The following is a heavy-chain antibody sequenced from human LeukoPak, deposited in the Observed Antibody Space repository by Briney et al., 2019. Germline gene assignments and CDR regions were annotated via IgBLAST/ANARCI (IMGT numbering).Heavy chain of an antibody. CDR1: GYTFTSYD. CDR3: ARWRELYYGSGSYYIYYGMDV. J-gene: IGHJ6*02. CDR2: MNPNSGNT. V-gene: IGHV1-8*01. D-gene: IGHD3-10*01. Sequence: ASVKVSCKASGYTFTSYDINWVRQATGQGLEWMGWMNPNSGNTGYAQKFQGRVTMTRNTSISTAYMELSSLRSEDTAVYYCARWRELYYGSGSYYIYYGMDVWGQGTTVTVSS.